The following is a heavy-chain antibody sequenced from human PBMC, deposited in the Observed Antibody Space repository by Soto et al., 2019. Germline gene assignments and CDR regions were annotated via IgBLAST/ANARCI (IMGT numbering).Heavy chain of an antibody. J-gene: IGHJ6*02. CDR1: GFSLSNNG. D-gene: IGHD3-22*01. Sequence: GGSLRLSCAASGFSLSNNGMHWVRQAPGKGLEWVAVISYDGNNKYYADSVKGRFTISRDNSKNTVYLEMNNLRAGDTAMYYCAKGGSGNYLTYYYYYGMDVWGQGTTVTSP. CDR2: ISYDGNNK. CDR3: AKGGSGNYLTYYYYYGMDV. V-gene: IGHV3-30*18.